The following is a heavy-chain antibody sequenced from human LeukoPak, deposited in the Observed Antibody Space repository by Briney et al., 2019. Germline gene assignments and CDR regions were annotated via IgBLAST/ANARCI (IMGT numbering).Heavy chain of an antibody. Sequence: SETLSLTCTVSGGSISSYYWSWIRQPPGKGLEWIGYIYYSGSTYYNPSLKSRVTISVDTSKNQFSLKLSSVTAADTAVHYCGQKVRGVIIGWGQGTLVTVSS. J-gene: IGHJ4*02. V-gene: IGHV4-59*06. CDR2: IYYSGST. CDR1: GGSISSYY. D-gene: IGHD3-10*01. CDR3: GQKVRGVIIG.